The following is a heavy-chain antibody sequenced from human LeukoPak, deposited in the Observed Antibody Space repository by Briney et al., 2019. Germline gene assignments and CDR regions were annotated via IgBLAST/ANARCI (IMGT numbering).Heavy chain of an antibody. J-gene: IGHJ4*02. V-gene: IGHV3-23*01. CDR3: AKLVATIEASGY. CDR2: ISGSGGST. Sequence: GGSLRLSCAVSGFTFSSYGMSWVRQAPGKGLEWVSAISGSGGSTYYADSVKGRFTISRDNSKNTMYMQMNSLRVEDTAVYFCAKLVATIEASGYWGQGTLVTVSS. CDR1: GFTFSSYG. D-gene: IGHD5-12*01.